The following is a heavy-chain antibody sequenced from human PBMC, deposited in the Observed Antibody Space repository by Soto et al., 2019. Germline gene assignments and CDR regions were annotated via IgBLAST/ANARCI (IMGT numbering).Heavy chain of an antibody. V-gene: IGHV3-48*03. CDR3: ARGHCTTTSCYPVVPNDFGWFDP. CDR1: GFTFSSFE. CDR2: ISGSGNTI. Sequence: GGSLRLSCAASGFTFSSFEMNWVRQAPGKGLEWVSFISGSGNTIYSADSVKGRFTISRDNAKNSLFLQMNSLRVEDTAVYYCARGHCTTTSCYPVVPNDFGWFDPWGQGTLVTVSS. D-gene: IGHD2-2*01. J-gene: IGHJ5*02.